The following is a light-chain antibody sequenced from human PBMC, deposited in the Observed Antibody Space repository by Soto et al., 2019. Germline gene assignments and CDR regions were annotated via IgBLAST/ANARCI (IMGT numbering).Light chain of an antibody. CDR2: EAS. Sequence: DIQMPQSPSSLSASVGARVTITCRASQSVSSKLNWYQQKPGQVPNLLIYEASSFQGGVPSRFSGTGSGTDFNLTISSLQPDYLATYYCQASYRSPPTLGHGTKVEIK. CDR1: QSVSSK. V-gene: IGKV1-39*01. CDR3: QASYRSPPT. J-gene: IGKJ1*01.